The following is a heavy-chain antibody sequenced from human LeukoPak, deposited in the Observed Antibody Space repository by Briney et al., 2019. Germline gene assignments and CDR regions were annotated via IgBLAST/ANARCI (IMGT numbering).Heavy chain of an antibody. D-gene: IGHD2-2*01. V-gene: IGHV1-46*03. CDR2: INPSGGST. CDR1: VYTFTTYY. CDR3: ARDEGYCSSTNCSLFGC. Sequence: ASVKVSCKASVYTFTTYYMHCVRQAPGQGLEWMGIINPSGGSTSYAQKFQGTVTMTRDTSTSTVYMKVSSLRSEDTAVYYCARDEGYCSSTNCSLFGCGGEGTLVTVSS. J-gene: IGHJ4*02.